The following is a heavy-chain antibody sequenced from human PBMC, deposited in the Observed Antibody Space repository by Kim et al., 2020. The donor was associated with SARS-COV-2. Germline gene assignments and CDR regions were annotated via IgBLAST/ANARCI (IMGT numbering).Heavy chain of an antibody. CDR3: ARTYGTLCGVGNFYS. J-gene: IGHJ4*02. Sequence: GGSLRLSCAASGFTVSSYYMNWVRQAPGKGLEWVSVIYSDGSTYYAEYAKGRFTISRHNSANKVQFQMNSLRADDTAAYYYARTYGTLCGVGNFYSGGQG. V-gene: IGHV3-53*01. CDR2: IYSDGST. CDR1: GFTVSSYY. D-gene: IGHD3-3*01.